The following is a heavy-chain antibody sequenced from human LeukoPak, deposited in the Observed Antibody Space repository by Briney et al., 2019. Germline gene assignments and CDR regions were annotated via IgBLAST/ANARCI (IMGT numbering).Heavy chain of an antibody. CDR2: ANNDGTGT. V-gene: IGHV3-74*01. J-gene: IGHJ3*02. CDR1: GFTFGSYW. Sequence: GGSLRLSCAASGFTFGSYWMYWVRQGPEKGLECISRANNDGTGTIYANSVKGRFTISRGNAKNTVFLQLNSLRTEDTAVYYCARGGAFHAFDIWGQGTMVTVSS. CDR3: ARGGAFHAFDI.